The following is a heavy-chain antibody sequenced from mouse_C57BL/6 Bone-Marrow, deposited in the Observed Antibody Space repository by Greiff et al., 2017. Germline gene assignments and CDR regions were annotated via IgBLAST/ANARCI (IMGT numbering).Heavy chain of an antibody. J-gene: IGHJ2*01. CDR3: ARAGSHFDY. CDR1: GYTFTDYY. CDR2: IYPGSGNT. Sequence: QVQLQQSGAELVRPGASVKLSCKASGYTFTDYYINWVKQRPGQGLEWIARIYPGSGNTYYNEKFKGKDTLTAEKSSSTAYMQLSSLTSEDSAVYFCARAGSHFDYWGQGTTLTVSS. V-gene: IGHV1-76*01.